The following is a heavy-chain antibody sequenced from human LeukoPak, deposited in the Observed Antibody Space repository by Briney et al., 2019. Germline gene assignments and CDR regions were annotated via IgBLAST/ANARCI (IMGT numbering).Heavy chain of an antibody. Sequence: SETLSLTCTVSGYSISSGYYWGWIRQPPGKGLEWIGSIYHSGSTYYNPSLKSRVTISVDTSKNQFSLKLSSVTAADTAVYYCARDGVRSITFGGVIVSAVNWFDPWGQGTLVTVSS. CDR2: IYHSGST. CDR3: ARDGVRSITFGGVIVSAVNWFDP. CDR1: GYSISSGYY. D-gene: IGHD3-16*02. V-gene: IGHV4-38-2*02. J-gene: IGHJ5*02.